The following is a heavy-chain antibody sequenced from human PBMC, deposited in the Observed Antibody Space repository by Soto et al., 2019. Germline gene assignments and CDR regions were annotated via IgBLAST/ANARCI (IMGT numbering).Heavy chain of an antibody. CDR3: ARARYCSGGSCYLVDY. V-gene: IGHV3-33*01. D-gene: IGHD2-15*01. CDR1: GFTFTSYG. J-gene: IGHJ4*02. CDR2: IWYDGGNK. Sequence: QVQLVESGGGVVQPGRSLRLSCAASGFTFTSYGMHWVRQAPGKGLEWVAVIWYDGGNKYYADSVKGRFIISRDNSKNXLYLQMNSLRAEDTAVYYCARARYCSGGSCYLVDYWGQGTLVTVSS.